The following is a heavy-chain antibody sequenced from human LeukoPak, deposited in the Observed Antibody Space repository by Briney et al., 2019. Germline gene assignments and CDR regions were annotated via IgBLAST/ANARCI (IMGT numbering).Heavy chain of an antibody. J-gene: IGHJ4*02. CDR2: ISGSGDNT. V-gene: IGHV3-23*01. D-gene: IGHD3-22*01. CDR3: AKGSHYDSSGSFYFDY. Sequence: GGSLRLSCAASGFTFSSYAMSWVRQAPGKGLEWVSGISGSGDNTYYADSVKGRFTISRDNSKNTLYVQVNSPGTEDTAAYYCAKGSHYDSSGSFYFDYWGQGTLVTVSS. CDR1: GFTFSSYA.